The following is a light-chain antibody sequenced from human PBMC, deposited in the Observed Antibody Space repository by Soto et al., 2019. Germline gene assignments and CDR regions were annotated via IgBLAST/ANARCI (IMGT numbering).Light chain of an antibody. CDR3: QKYDRAPLT. CDR2: GAS. Sequence: DIQMTQSPSSLSASVGDRVTITCRASQAITNYLAWYQQKPGKVPKVLIYGASTLQSGVPSRFSGSGSGTDFTLTISSLQPEDVATYYFQKYDRAPLTFGGGNKVEIK. CDR1: QAITNY. V-gene: IGKV1-27*01. J-gene: IGKJ4*01.